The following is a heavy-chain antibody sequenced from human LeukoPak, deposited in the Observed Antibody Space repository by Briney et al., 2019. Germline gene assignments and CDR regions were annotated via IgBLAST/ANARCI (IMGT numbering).Heavy chain of an antibody. J-gene: IGHJ4*02. CDR2: IYYSGST. CDR3: ARGAYCGGDCYSPGFDY. D-gene: IGHD2-21*02. Sequence: SETLSLTCTVSGGSISSYYWSWIRQPPGKGLEWIGYIYYSGSTNYNPSLKSRVTISVDTSKNQFSLKLSSVTAADTAVYYCARGAYCGGDCYSPGFDYWGQGTLVTVYS. V-gene: IGHV4-59*08. CDR1: GGSISSYY.